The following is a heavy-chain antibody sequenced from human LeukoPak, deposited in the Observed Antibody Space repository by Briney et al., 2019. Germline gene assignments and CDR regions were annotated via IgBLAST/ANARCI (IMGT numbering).Heavy chain of an antibody. D-gene: IGHD3-22*01. J-gene: IGHJ3*02. CDR3: ATALENYYDRERDAFDI. V-gene: IGHV1-24*01. CDR1: GYTLTELS. Sequence: ASVKVSCKVSGYTLTELSMHWLRQAPGKGLEWMGGFDPEDGETIYAQKFQGRVTMTEDTSTDTAYMELSSLRSEDTAVYYCATALENYYDRERDAFDIWGQGTMVTVSS. CDR2: FDPEDGET.